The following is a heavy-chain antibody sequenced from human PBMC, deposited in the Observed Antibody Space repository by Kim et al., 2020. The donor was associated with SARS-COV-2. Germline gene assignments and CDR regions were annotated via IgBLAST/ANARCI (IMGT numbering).Heavy chain of an antibody. D-gene: IGHD4-17*01. CDR3: ASGGWTTVTPGPTGFIYYGMDV. CDR1: GGTFSSYA. CDR2: IIPIFGTA. V-gene: IGHV1-69*13. J-gene: IGHJ6*02. Sequence: SVKVSCKASGGTFSSYAISWVRQAPGQGLEWMGGIIPIFGTANYAQKFQGRVTITADESTSTAYMELSSLRSADTAVYYCASGGWTTVTPGPTGFIYYGMDVWGQGTTVTVSS.